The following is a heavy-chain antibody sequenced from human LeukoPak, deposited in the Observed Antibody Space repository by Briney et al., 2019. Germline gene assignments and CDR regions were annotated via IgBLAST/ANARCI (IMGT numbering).Heavy chain of an antibody. CDR3: ARARYDILTGPTGFDY. CDR2: IYYSGST. Sequence: SQTLSLTCTVSGGSISSGGYYWSWIRQHPGKGLEWIGYIYYSGSTYYNPSLKSRVTISVDTSKNQFSLKLSSVTAADTAVYYCARARYDILTGPTGFDYWGQGTLVTVSS. J-gene: IGHJ4*02. D-gene: IGHD3-9*01. V-gene: IGHV4-31*03. CDR1: GGSISSGGYY.